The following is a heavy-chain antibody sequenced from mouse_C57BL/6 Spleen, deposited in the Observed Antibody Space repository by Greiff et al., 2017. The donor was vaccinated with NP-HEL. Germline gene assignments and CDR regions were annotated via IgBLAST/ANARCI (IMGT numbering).Heavy chain of an antibody. J-gene: IGHJ4*01. CDR2: IHPNSGST. V-gene: IGHV1-64*01. CDR1: GYTFTSYW. CDR3: ARDYDYDEGYAMDY. Sequence: VQLHQPGAELVKPGASVKLSCKASGYTFTSYWMHWVKQRPGQGLEWIGMIHPNSGSTNYNEKFKSKATLTVDKSSSTAYMQLSSLTSEDSAVYYCARDYDYDEGYAMDYWGQGTSVTVSS. D-gene: IGHD2-4*01.